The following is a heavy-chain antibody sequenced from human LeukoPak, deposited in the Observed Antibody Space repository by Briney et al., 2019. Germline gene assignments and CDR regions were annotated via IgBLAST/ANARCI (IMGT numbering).Heavy chain of an antibody. D-gene: IGHD6-13*01. V-gene: IGHV3-7*01. J-gene: IGHJ4*02. CDR1: GFTFSDYW. Sequence: GGSLRLSCAASGFTFSDYWMTWVRQAPGKGLEWVANIKLDGSEKYYVDSVKGRFTISRDDAKNSLFLQMGSLRAEDTAVYYCARVVSRWYIFDYWGQGTLVTVSS. CDR3: ARVVSRWYIFDY. CDR2: IKLDGSEK.